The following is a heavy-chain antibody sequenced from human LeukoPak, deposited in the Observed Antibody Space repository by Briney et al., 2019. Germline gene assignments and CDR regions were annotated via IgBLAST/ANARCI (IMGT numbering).Heavy chain of an antibody. Sequence: ASVKVSCKTSGYIFTGYYMHWVRQAPGQGLEWMGWINPNNGGTNYAQKFQGRVTMTRDTSISTAYMELSSLKSDDTAVYYCASPDYYGSGSYRFDPWGQGTLVTVSS. V-gene: IGHV1-2*02. CDR1: GYIFTGYY. CDR2: INPNNGGT. CDR3: ASPDYYGSGSYRFDP. J-gene: IGHJ5*02. D-gene: IGHD3-10*01.